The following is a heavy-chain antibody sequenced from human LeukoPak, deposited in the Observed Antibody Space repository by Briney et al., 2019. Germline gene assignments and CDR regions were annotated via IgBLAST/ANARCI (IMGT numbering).Heavy chain of an antibody. J-gene: IGHJ4*02. Sequence: GGSLRLSCAASGFTFSSYSMNWVRQAPGKGLEWVSCISSSSSYIYYADSVKGRFTISRDNAKNSLYLQMNSLRAEDTAVYYCARDSAFGVGWELYSFDYWGQGTLVTVSS. D-gene: IGHD1-26*01. CDR2: ISSSSSYI. CDR3: ARDSAFGVGWELYSFDY. V-gene: IGHV3-21*01. CDR1: GFTFSSYS.